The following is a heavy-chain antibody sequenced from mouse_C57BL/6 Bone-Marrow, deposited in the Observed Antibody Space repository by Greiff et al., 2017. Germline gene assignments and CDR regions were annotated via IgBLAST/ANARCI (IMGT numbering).Heavy chain of an antibody. CDR1: GYSITSGYY. D-gene: IGHD1-1*01. Sequence: EVKLQESGPGLVKPSQSLSLTCSVTGYSITSGYYWNWIRQFPGNKLEWMGYISYDGSNNYNPSLKNRISITRDTSKNQFFLKLNSVTTEDTATXYCASSYYYGSRAWFAYWGQGTLVTVSA. V-gene: IGHV3-6*01. J-gene: IGHJ3*01. CDR3: ASSYYYGSRAWFAY. CDR2: ISYDGSN.